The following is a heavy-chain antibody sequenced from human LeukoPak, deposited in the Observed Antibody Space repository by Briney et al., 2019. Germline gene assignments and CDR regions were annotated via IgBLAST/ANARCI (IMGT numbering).Heavy chain of an antibody. J-gene: IGHJ4*02. CDR2: IYHSGST. CDR1: GGSISSSNW. V-gene: IGHV4-4*02. D-gene: IGHD3-10*01. CDR3: ARHYGSGSYYNQY. Sequence: SETLSLTCAVSGGSISSSNWGSWVRQPPGKGLEWIGEIYHSGSTNYNPSLKSRVTISVDKSKNQFSLKLSSVTAADTAVYYCARHYGSGSYYNQYWGQRTLVTVSS.